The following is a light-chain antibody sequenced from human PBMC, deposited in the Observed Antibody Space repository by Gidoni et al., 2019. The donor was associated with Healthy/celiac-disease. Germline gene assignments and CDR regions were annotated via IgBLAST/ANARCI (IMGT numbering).Light chain of an antibody. CDR3: QSYDSSLSGSVV. CDR2: GNS. J-gene: IGLJ1*01. CDR1: SSNIVAGYD. Sequence: QSVLTQPPSVSGAPGQRVTISCTGSSSNIVAGYDVHWYQQLPGTDSKLLIYGNSNRPSGVPDRFSGSKSGTSASLASTGLQAEDEADYYCQSYDSSLSGSVVFGTGTKVTVL. V-gene: IGLV1-40*01.